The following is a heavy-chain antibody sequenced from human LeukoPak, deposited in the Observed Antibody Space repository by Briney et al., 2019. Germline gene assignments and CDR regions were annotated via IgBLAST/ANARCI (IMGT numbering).Heavy chain of an antibody. V-gene: IGHV4-4*02. D-gene: IGHD3-3*01. J-gene: IGHJ4*02. CDR2: IHHSGTT. CDR3: ARIFGGFD. CDR1: GGSVSTTNW. Sequence: PSGTLSLTCAVSGGSVSTTNWWSWVRQSPGKGLEWIGEIHHSGTTNYNPSLKSRITVSVDKSKNQFSLKLNSVTAADTAVYYCARIFGGFDWGQGTLITVSS.